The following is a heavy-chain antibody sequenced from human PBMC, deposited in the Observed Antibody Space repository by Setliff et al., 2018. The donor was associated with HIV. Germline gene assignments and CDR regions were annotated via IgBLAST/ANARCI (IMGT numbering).Heavy chain of an antibody. J-gene: IGHJ6*02. Sequence: ASVKVSCKASGYTFTTHGISWVRQAPGHGLEWMGWISPYIGHTNYAQNFQGRVTMTIDTSTSTAYMELRSLRSDDTAVYFCARLGSGWSDSYYYAMDVWGQGITVTVSS. CDR2: ISPYIGHT. V-gene: IGHV1-18*01. D-gene: IGHD6-19*01. CDR1: GYTFTTHG. CDR3: ARLGSGWSDSYYYAMDV.